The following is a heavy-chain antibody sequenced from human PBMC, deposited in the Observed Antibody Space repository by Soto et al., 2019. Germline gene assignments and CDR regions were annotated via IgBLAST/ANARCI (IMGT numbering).Heavy chain of an antibody. CDR2: IYYSGNT. Sequence: PSETLSLTCTVSGGSISSTNYYWGWIRQPPGKGLEWIGSIYYSGNTYYNSSLKSRVTISVDTSKNQFSLKLSSVTAADTAVYYCATHVRESYQLLSSLDYWGQGTLVTVSS. CDR1: GGSISSTNYY. J-gene: IGHJ4*02. CDR3: ATHVRESYQLLSSLDY. V-gene: IGHV4-39*01. D-gene: IGHD2-2*01.